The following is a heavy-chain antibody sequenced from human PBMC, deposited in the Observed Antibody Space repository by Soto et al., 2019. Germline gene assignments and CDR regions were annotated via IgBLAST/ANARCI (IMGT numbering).Heavy chain of an antibody. CDR3: AREDCSTTSCYAGLHY. CDR1: GFTFSRYW. D-gene: IGHD2-2*01. J-gene: IGHJ4*02. CDR2: ISSSSSTI. V-gene: IGHV3-48*01. Sequence: GGALRLSRADSGFTFSRYWINWVRQAPGRGLEWISYISSSSSTIYYADSVKGRFTISRDNAKNSLYLQMNSLRAEDTAVYYCAREDCSTTSCYAGLHYWGQGTLVTVSS.